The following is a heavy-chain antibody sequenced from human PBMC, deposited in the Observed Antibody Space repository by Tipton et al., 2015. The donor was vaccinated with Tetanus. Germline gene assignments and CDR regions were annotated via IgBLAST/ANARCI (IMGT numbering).Heavy chain of an antibody. D-gene: IGHD4-17*01. V-gene: IGHV4-61*08. Sequence: LRLSCSVSGGSLRSGDHYWSWIRQPPGKGLEWLAYISSSGSTNSNYSLKSRITMSRDTSKNQFSLKLASVTAADTAVYYCARDERYGDYAYWGQGALVTVSS. CDR3: ARDERYGDYAY. J-gene: IGHJ4*02. CDR1: GGSLRSGDHY. CDR2: ISSSGST.